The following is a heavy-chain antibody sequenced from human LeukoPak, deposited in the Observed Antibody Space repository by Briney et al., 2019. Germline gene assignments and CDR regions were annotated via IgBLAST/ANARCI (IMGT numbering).Heavy chain of an antibody. D-gene: IGHD3-10*01. CDR3: ARAFRFGEPFGMDV. CDR1: GYTFTSYD. CDR2: MNPNSGNT. V-gene: IGHV1-8*01. J-gene: IGHJ6*02. Sequence: GASVKVSCKASGYTFTSYDINWVRQATGQGLEWMGWMNPNSGNTGYAQKFQGRVTMTRNTSISTAYMELSSLRSEDTAVYYCARAFRFGEPFGMDVWGQGTTVTVSS.